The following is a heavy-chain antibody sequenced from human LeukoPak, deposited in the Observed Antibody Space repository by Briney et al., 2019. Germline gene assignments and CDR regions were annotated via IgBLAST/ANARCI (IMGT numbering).Heavy chain of an antibody. CDR2: IYSGGST. V-gene: IGHV3-53*01. J-gene: IGHJ6*02. CDR1: GFTVSSNY. D-gene: IGHD4-23*01. Sequence: GGSLRLSCAASGFTVSSNYMSWVRQAPGKGLEWVSVIYSGGSTYYADSVKGRFTISRDNSKNTLYLQMNSLRAEDTAVYYCAKGSTVVTRYYYGMDVWGQGTTVTVSS. CDR3: AKGSTVVTRYYYGMDV.